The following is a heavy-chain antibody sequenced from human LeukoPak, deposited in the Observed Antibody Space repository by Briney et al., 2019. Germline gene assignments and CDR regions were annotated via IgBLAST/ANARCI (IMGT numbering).Heavy chain of an antibody. J-gene: IGHJ1*01. CDR2: IRSKAYGGTT. CDR1: GFTGGDYA. V-gene: IGHV3-49*04. Sequence: GRSLRRSCTGSGFTGGDYAMIWVRQAPGKGLEGVGFIRSKAYGGTTQYAASVKGSFTISRDDSKSIAYLQMNSLKTEDTAVYYCTRDHPRGGDCLHHWGQGTLVTVSS. CDR3: TRDHPRGGDCLHH. D-gene: IGHD2-21*02.